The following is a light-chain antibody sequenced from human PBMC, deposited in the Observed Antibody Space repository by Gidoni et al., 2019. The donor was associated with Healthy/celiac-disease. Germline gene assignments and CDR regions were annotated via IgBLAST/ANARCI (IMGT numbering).Light chain of an antibody. J-gene: IGKJ2*01. CDR3: QQYGSSPT. Sequence: EIVLTQSPGTLSLSPGVRATLSCRASQSVSSSYLAWYQQKPGQAPRLLIYGASSRATGSPDRFSGRGSGTDFTLTISRLEPEDFAVYYCQQYGSSPTFGQGTKLEIK. CDR1: QSVSSSY. CDR2: GAS. V-gene: IGKV3-20*01.